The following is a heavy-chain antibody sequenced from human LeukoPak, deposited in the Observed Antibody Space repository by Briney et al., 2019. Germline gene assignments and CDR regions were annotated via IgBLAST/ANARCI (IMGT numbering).Heavy chain of an antibody. CDR3: ARGYSYGQRWFDP. CDR2: IYYSGST. D-gene: IGHD5-18*01. V-gene: IGHV4-59*01. CDR1: GGSISSYY. J-gene: IGHJ5*02. Sequence: SETLSLTCTVSGGSISSYYWSWIRQPPGKGLEWIGYIYYSGSTNYNPSPKSRVTISVDTSKNQFSLKLSSVTAADTAVYYCARGYSYGQRWFDPWGQGTLVTVSS.